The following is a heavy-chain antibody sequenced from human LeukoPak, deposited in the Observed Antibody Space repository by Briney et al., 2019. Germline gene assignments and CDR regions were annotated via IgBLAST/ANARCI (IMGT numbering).Heavy chain of an antibody. CDR1: GYTLTELS. V-gene: IGHV1-24*01. J-gene: IGHJ4*02. CDR2: FDPEDGET. Sequence: EASVKVSCKVSGYTLTELSMHWVRQAPGKGLEWMGGFDPEDGETIYAQKFQGRVTMTEDTSTDTAYMELSSLRSEDTAVYYCARSPLGYSGYVHEDYWGQGTLVTVSS. CDR3: ARSPLGYSGYVHEDY. D-gene: IGHD5-12*01.